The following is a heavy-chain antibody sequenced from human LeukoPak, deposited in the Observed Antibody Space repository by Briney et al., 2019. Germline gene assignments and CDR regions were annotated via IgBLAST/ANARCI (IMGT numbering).Heavy chain of an antibody. CDR2: FSWNSGSI. CDR3: AKGSKYSSSSGPFDY. D-gene: IGHD6-6*01. V-gene: IGHV3-9*03. Sequence: GGSLRLSCAASGFTFDDYAMHWVRQAPGKGLEWVSGFSWNSGSIGYADSVKGRFTISRDNAKNSLYLQMNSLRAEDMALYYCAKGSKYSSSSGPFDYWGQGTLVTVSS. CDR1: GFTFDDYA. J-gene: IGHJ4*02.